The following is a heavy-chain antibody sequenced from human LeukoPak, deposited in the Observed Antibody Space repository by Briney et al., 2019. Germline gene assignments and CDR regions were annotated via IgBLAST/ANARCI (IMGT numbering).Heavy chain of an antibody. V-gene: IGHV4-39*01. CDR2: IYYSGST. CDR3: ARLTGGWYGGYYFDY. D-gene: IGHD6-19*01. CDR1: GGSISSSSYY. J-gene: IGHJ4*02. Sequence: PSETLSLTCTVSGGSISSSSYYWGWIRQPPGKGLEWIGSIYYSGSTYYNPSLKSRVTISVDTSKNQFSLKLSSVTAADTAVYYCARLTGGWYGGYYFDYWGQGTLVTVSS.